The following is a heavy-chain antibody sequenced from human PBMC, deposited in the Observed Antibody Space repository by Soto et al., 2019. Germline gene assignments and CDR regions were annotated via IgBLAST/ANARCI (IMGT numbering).Heavy chain of an antibody. CDR3: AKSGDLNWGFYYHGMDV. D-gene: IGHD7-27*01. V-gene: IGHV3-23*01. Sequence: EVQLLESGGGLAQPGGSLRLSCAASGFTFSSYAMTWVRQAPGKGLEWVAGVSGSGGRTYYADSVKGRITISRDNSKNTLYLQMNSLRAEDTAVYYCAKSGDLNWGFYYHGMDVWGQGTTVTVSS. J-gene: IGHJ6*02. CDR1: GFTFSSYA. CDR2: VSGSGGRT.